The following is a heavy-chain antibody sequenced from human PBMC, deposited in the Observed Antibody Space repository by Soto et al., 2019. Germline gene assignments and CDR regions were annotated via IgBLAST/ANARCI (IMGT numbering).Heavy chain of an antibody. Sequence: SETLSLTCTVSGVSISSGDYYWSWIRQTPGKGLEWIGYIYYSENTYYNPSLKSRVAISGDTSKNQFSLKLSSVTAADTAVYYCAREPRGSWYFDLWGRGTLVTVSS. D-gene: IGHD3-16*01. CDR1: GVSISSGDYY. CDR2: IYYSENT. J-gene: IGHJ2*01. V-gene: IGHV4-30-4*01. CDR3: AREPRGSWYFDL.